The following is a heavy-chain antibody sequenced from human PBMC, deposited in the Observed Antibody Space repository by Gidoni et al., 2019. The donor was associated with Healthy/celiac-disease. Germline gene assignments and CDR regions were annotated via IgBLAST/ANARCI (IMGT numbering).Heavy chain of an antibody. J-gene: IGHJ3*02. Sequence: QVQLVQSGAEVKKPGSSVKVSCKASGGTFSSYAISWVRQAPGQGLEWMGGIIPIFGTANYAQKFQGRVTITADESTSTAYMELSSLRSEDTAVYYCARVNASSTIFGVVINDEDAFDIWGQGTMVTVSS. CDR3: ARVNASSTIFGVVINDEDAFDI. CDR1: GGTFSSYA. V-gene: IGHV1-69*01. CDR2: IIPIFGTA. D-gene: IGHD3-3*01.